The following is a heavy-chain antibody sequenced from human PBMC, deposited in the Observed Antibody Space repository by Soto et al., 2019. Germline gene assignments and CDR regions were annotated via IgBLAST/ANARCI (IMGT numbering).Heavy chain of an antibody. CDR2: INKSGGSR. D-gene: IGHD5-12*01. CDR3: AKGAEMPTTPFDY. V-gene: IGHV3-23*01. CDR1: GFTFNTFA. J-gene: IGHJ4*02. Sequence: EVLLLESGGGLVQPGGSLRLSCAASGFTFNTFAMTWVRQAPGRGLEWVSRINKSGGSRYYADSVKGRFTVSRDNSNNTLYLQMNSLRAEDTAIYFCAKGAEMPTTPFDYWGQGAQVTVSS.